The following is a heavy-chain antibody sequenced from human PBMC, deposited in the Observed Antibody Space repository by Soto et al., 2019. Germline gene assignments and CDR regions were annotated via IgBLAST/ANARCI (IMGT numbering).Heavy chain of an antibody. Sequence: QVQLQESGPGLVKPSETLTLTCTVSGDSISNYHWSWIRQTPGKGLEWIGYVFHSGSTKYHPSLKRRATIALATSKSEFSLKLNAVTAADTAIYYCAIEGLWLGETYFDSWSQGTLVTVSS. CDR2: VFHSGST. V-gene: IGHV4-59*01. CDR1: GDSISNYH. CDR3: AIEGLWLGETYFDS. D-gene: IGHD3-10*01. J-gene: IGHJ4*02.